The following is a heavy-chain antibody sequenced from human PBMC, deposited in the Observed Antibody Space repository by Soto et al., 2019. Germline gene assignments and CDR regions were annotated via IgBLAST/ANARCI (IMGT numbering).Heavy chain of an antibody. CDR3: ARHPPEGGDYDYAFDI. V-gene: IGHV4-59*08. CDR2: IYYSGST. D-gene: IGHD4-17*01. J-gene: IGHJ3*02. CDR1: GGSISSYY. Sequence: LSLTCTVSGGSISSYYWSWIRQPPGKGLEWIGYIYYSGSTNYNPSLKSRVTISVDTSKNQFSLKLSSVTAADTAVYYCARHPPEGGDYDYAFDIWGQGTMVTVSS.